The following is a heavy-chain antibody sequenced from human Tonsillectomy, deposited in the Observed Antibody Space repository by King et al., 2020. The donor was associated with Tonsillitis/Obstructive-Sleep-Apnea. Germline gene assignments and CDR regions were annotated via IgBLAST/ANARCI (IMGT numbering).Heavy chain of an antibody. V-gene: IGHV3-15*07. Sequence: VQLVESGGGLVKPGGSLRLSCAASGFTFSNAWMNWVRQAPGKGLEWVGRIKSKTDGGTTDYAAPVKGRFTISRDDSKNTLYLQMNSLKTEDTAVYYCTTSYNWIDLVIIYYYYGMDFWGQGTTVTVSS. CDR2: IKSKTDGGTT. CDR3: TTSYNWIDLVIIYYYYGMDF. D-gene: IGHD1-20*01. CDR1: GFTFSNAW. J-gene: IGHJ6*02.